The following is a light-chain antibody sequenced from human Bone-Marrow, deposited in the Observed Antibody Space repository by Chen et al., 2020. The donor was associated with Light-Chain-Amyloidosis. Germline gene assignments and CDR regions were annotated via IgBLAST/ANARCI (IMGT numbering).Light chain of an antibody. J-gene: IGLJ2*01. CDR2: RNN. CDR1: SSNIGSNY. V-gene: IGLV1-47*01. Sequence: QSVLTQPPSASGTPGQRVTISCSGTSSNIGSNYIYWYQQFPGTAPKLLIYRNNQRPSGVTDRFSGSKSGTSASLAISGLRPEDVADYYCSAWDDSLSAVVFGGGTKLTVL. CDR3: SAWDDSLSAVV.